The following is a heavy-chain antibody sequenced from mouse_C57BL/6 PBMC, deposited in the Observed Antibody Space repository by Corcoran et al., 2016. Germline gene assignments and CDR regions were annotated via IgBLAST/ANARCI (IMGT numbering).Heavy chain of an antibody. CDR3: ARYGAAHEAMDY. V-gene: IGHV1-26*01. J-gene: IGHJ4*01. Sequence: EVQLQQSGPELVKPGASVKISCKASGYTFTDYYMNWVKQSHGKSLEWIGDINPNNGGTSYNQKFKGKATLTVDKSSSTAYMELRSLTSEDSAVYYCARYGAAHEAMDYWGHGTSVTVSS. CDR2: INPNNGGT. D-gene: IGHD3-3*01. CDR1: GYTFTDYY.